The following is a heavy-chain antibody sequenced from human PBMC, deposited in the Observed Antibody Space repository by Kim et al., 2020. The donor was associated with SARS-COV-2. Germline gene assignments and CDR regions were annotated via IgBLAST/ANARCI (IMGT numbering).Heavy chain of an antibody. CDR1: GFTFSDFW. D-gene: IGHD6-13*01. V-gene: IGHV3-7*01. Sequence: GGSLRLSCEASGFTFSDFWMAWVRQFPGKGLEWVSTINPFGSLKFYLDSVKGRFTVSRHNAKISLFLQVSSLRPDDTAVYYCAGDDGSRSLYFWGQGTLVTVSS. J-gene: IGHJ4*02. CDR3: AGDDGSRSLYF. CDR2: INPFGSLK.